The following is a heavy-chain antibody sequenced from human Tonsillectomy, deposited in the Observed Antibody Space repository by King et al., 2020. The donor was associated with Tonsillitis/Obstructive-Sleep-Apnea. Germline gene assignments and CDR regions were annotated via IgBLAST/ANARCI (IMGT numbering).Heavy chain of an antibody. D-gene: IGHD2-2*01. CDR2: ISYDGSNK. J-gene: IGHJ2*01. Sequence: QVQLVQSGGGVVQPGRSLRLSCAASGFTFSSYAMHWVRQAPGKGLEWVAVISYDGSNKYYADSVKGRFTISRDNSKNTLYLQMNSLRAADTAVYYCAREGCSSTSCFYWYFDLWGRGTLVTVSS. V-gene: IGHV3-30*04. CDR1: GFTFSSYA. CDR3: AREGCSSTSCFYWYFDL.